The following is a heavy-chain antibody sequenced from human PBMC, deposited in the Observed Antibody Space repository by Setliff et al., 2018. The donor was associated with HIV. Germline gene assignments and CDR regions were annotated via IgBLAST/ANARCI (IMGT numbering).Heavy chain of an antibody. V-gene: IGHV1-18*01. CDR1: GYTFTTYG. J-gene: IGHJ4*02. CDR2: ISPHNGHI. CDR3: AKRRVSNCGPGDY. D-gene: IGHD2-21*01. Sequence: ASVKVSCKASGYTFTTYGISWIRQTPGLGLEWMGWISPHNGHIIYAQDFHGRFTISRDNAKNSLYLQMNSLRADDTAVYYCAKRRVSNCGPGDYWGKGTLVTVSS.